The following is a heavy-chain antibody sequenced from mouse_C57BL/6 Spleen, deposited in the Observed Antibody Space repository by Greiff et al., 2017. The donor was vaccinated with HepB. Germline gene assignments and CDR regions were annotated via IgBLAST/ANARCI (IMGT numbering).Heavy chain of an antibody. D-gene: IGHD2-3*01. J-gene: IGHJ4*01. V-gene: IGHV1-26*01. CDR3: ARSLYDGFLVDY. Sequence: EVQLQQSGPELVKPGASVKISCKASGYTFTDYYMNWVKQSHGKSLEWIGDINPNNGGTSYNQKFKGKATLTVDKSSSTAYMELRSLTSEDSAVYYCARSLYDGFLVDYWGQGTSVTVSS. CDR2: INPNNGGT. CDR1: GYTFTDYY.